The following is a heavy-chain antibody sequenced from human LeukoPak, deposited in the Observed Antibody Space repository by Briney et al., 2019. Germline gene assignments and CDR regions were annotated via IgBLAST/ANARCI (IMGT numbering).Heavy chain of an antibody. J-gene: IGHJ4*02. CDR3: ARSRYTSGRGAFDY. CDR2: ITGSDVST. CDR1: GFTFSNFG. D-gene: IGHD6-19*01. Sequence: QAGGSLRLSCAASGFTFSNFGMSWVRQAPGKGLEWVSTITGSDVSTYYADSVKGRFTISRDNSKNTLSLQMSSLRAEDTAIYYCARSRYTSGRGAFDYWGQGTLVTVSS. V-gene: IGHV3-23*01.